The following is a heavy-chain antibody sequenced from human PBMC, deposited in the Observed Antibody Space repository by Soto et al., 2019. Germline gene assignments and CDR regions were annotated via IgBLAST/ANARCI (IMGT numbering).Heavy chain of an antibody. CDR3: AKEGGLSGSYYISSSYYFAY. CDR1: GFTFSSYW. V-gene: IGHV3-74*01. D-gene: IGHD1-26*01. Sequence: PGGSLRLSCAASGFTFSSYWMYWVRQAPGKGLVWVSSINNGGSSTNYAGSVKGRFTISRDNSKNTLYLQMNSLRAEDTSVYYCAKEGGLSGSYYISSSYYFAYWGQGTLVTVSS. J-gene: IGHJ4*02. CDR2: INNGGSST.